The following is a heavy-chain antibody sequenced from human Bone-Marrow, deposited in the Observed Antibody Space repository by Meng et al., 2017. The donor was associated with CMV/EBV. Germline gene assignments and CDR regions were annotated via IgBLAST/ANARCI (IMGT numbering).Heavy chain of an antibody. CDR1: GFSFSEFW. D-gene: IGHD5-18*01. CDR3: ARVWGYSYGPHYFDY. Sequence: GESLKISCEASGFSFSEFWMSWVRQAPGKGLEWVANIKLDGSDKKYLDSVKGRFTISRDNAKNSLYLQMNSLRAEDTAVYYCARVWGYSYGPHYFDYWGQGTLVTVSS. J-gene: IGHJ4*02. CDR2: IKLDGSDK. V-gene: IGHV3-7*01.